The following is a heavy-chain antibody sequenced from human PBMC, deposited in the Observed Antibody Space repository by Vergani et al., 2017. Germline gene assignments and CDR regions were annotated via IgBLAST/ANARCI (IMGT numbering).Heavy chain of an antibody. CDR1: GFTVSSNY. CDR3: AGDRGTMVRGVINTYYYYYMDV. CDR2: IYSGGST. Sequence: EVQLVESGGGLVQPGGSLRLSCAASGFTVSSNYMSWVRQAPGKGLEWVSVIYSGGSTYYADSVKGRFTISRHNSKNTLYLQMNSLRAEDTAVYYCAGDRGTMVRGVINTYYYYYMDVWGKGTTVTVSS. V-gene: IGHV3-53*04. D-gene: IGHD3-10*01. J-gene: IGHJ6*03.